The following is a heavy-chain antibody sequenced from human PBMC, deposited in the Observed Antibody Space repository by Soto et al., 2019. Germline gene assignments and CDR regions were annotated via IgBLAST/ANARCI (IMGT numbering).Heavy chain of an antibody. Sequence: QVQLVQSGAEVKKPGSSVKVSCKASGGTFSSYAISWVRQAPGQGLEWMGGIIPIFGTANDAQKFQGRVTITEDESTSPAYMELSSLRSEDTAVYYCARDGVRCSGGSCYPLFDYYYGMDVWRQGSTVTVSS. CDR3: ARDGVRCSGGSCYPLFDYYYGMDV. D-gene: IGHD2-15*01. V-gene: IGHV1-69*01. CDR2: IIPIFGTA. CDR1: GGTFSSYA. J-gene: IGHJ6*02.